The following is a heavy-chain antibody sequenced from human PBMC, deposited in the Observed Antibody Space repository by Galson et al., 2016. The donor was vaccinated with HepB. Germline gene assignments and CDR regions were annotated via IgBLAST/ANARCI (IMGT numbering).Heavy chain of an antibody. V-gene: IGHV3-64D*06. J-gene: IGHJ6*02. Sequence: SLRLSCAASGFTFSNSAMHWVRQAPGKGLEHVSAISSNGRNTYYADSAKGRFTISRDNSRKTLYLQMSSLRAEDTAVYYCVKEGQWLVLGYYYEMDVWGPGTPVTVSS. CDR1: GFTFSNSA. CDR2: ISSNGRNT. CDR3: VKEGQWLVLGYYYEMDV. D-gene: IGHD6-19*01.